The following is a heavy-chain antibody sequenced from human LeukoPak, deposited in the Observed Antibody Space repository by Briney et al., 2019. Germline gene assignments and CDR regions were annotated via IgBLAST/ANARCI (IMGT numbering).Heavy chain of an antibody. Sequence: QTGGSLRLSCAASGFTFSSYAMSWVRQAPGKGLEWVSAISGSGGSTYYEDSVKGRFTISRDNSKNTLYLQMNSLRAEDTAVYYCAIFVLVHPKTFYDSSGPDYWGQGTLVTVSS. J-gene: IGHJ4*02. CDR2: ISGSGGST. V-gene: IGHV3-23*01. CDR1: GFTFSSYA. CDR3: AIFVLVHPKTFYDSSGPDY. D-gene: IGHD3-22*01.